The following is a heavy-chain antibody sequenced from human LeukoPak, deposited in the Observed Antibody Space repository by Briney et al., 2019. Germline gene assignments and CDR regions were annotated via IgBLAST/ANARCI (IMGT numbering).Heavy chain of an antibody. Sequence: GGSLRLSCAASGFTFSSYGMHWVRQAPGKGLEWVAVISYDGSNKYYADFVKGRFTISRDNSKNTLYLQMNSLRDEDTAAYYCAKDVHNWGLYYFDYWGQGTLVTVSS. CDR1: GFTFSSYG. D-gene: IGHD7-27*01. J-gene: IGHJ4*02. CDR3: AKDVHNWGLYYFDY. CDR2: ISYDGSNK. V-gene: IGHV3-30*18.